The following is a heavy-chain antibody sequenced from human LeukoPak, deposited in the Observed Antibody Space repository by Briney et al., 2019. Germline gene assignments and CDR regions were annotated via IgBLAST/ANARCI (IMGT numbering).Heavy chain of an antibody. D-gene: IGHD2-15*01. CDR1: GFTFSSYG. J-gene: IGHJ4*02. V-gene: IGHV3-30*03. Sequence: PGRSLRLSCAASGFTFSSYGMHWVRQAPGKGLEWVAVISYDGTIQYYGESVKGRFTISRDDSKSTVYLQLNSLRHDDTGIYYCTRGRWWLPYWGQGTMVTVSS. CDR2: ISYDGTIQ. CDR3: TRGRWWLPY.